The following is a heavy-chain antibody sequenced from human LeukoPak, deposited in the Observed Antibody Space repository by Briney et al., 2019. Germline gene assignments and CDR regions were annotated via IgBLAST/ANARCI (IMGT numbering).Heavy chain of an antibody. CDR3: ANKPAGFDP. V-gene: IGHV3-23*01. Sequence: GGSLRLSCAASGFTFSSYAMTWVRQAPGKGLERVSSISGSGDGTYYADSVKGRFTISRDNSKNTLYLQMNSLRAEDTAVYYCANKPAGFDPWGQGTLVTVSS. CDR2: ISGSGDGT. D-gene: IGHD1-14*01. J-gene: IGHJ5*02. CDR1: GFTFSSYA.